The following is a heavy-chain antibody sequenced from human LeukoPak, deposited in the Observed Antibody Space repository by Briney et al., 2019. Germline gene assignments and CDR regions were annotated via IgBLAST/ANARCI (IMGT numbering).Heavy chain of an antibody. D-gene: IGHD3-3*01. Sequence: HPGGSLRLSCAASGFTFSSYAMHWVRQAPGKGLEWVAVISYDGSNKYYADSVRGRFTISRDNSKNTLYLQMNSLRAEDTAVYYCAKDLTIFGVVIENFDYWGQGTLVTVSS. CDR1: GFTFSSYA. CDR3: AKDLTIFGVVIENFDY. CDR2: ISYDGSNK. V-gene: IGHV3-30-3*01. J-gene: IGHJ4*02.